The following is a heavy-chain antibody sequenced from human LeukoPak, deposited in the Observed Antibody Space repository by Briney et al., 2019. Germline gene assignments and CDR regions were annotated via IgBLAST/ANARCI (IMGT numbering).Heavy chain of an antibody. J-gene: IGHJ4*02. CDR3: AKDPCGGDCYSVDY. CDR2: IRYDGSNK. D-gene: IGHD2-21*01. Sequence: GGSLRLSCAASGFTFSSYGMHWVRQAPGKGLEWVAFIRYDGSNKHYADSVKGRFTISRDNSKNTLYLQMNSLRAEDTAVYYCAKDPCGGDCYSVDYWGQGTLATVSS. CDR1: GFTFSSYG. V-gene: IGHV3-30*02.